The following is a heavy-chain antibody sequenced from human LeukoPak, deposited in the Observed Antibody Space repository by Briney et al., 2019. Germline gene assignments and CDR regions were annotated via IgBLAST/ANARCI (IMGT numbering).Heavy chain of an antibody. J-gene: IGHJ4*02. CDR2: ISGGGGAT. D-gene: IGHD1-14*01. CDR1: GFTFSNYA. V-gene: IGHV3-23*01. Sequence: GGSPRLSCAASGFTFSNYAMSWVRQAPGKGLEWVSVSLISGGGGATYYADSVKGRFTISRDDSKNTLFLQMNNLRVEDTAVYFCAKYLSDIATSGSNYWGQGTLASVSS. CDR3: AKYLSDIATSGSNY.